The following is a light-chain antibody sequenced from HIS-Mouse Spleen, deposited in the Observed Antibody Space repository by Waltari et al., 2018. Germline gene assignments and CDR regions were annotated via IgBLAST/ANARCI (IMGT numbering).Light chain of an antibody. Sequence: EIVLTQSPATLSLSPGERATLSCRASQSVSSYLAWYQQQPGQAPRLLIYDASNRATGIPARFSGSGSGTDFTLTISSLEPEDFAVYYCQHRSNWPPLTFGGGTKVEIK. CDR2: DAS. CDR3: QHRSNWPPLT. CDR1: QSVSSY. J-gene: IGKJ4*01. V-gene: IGKV3-11*01.